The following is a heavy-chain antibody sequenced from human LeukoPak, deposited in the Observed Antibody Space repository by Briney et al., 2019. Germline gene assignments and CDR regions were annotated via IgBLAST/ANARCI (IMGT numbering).Heavy chain of an antibody. CDR2: ISTNNVYT. J-gene: IGHJ3*02. CDR1: GYTFSSYG. D-gene: IGHD6-19*01. Sequence: ASVKVSCKASGYTFSSYGISWVRQAPGQGLVWMGWISTNNVYTNNAQKLQGRVTVTTDTSTSTAYVELRNLRSDDTAVYYCARDRRSGWYESDAFDIWGQGTMVTVSS. V-gene: IGHV1-18*01. CDR3: ARDRRSGWYESDAFDI.